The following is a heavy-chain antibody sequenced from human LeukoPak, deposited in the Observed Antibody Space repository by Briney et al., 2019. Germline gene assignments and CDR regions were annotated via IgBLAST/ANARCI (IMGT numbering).Heavy chain of an antibody. V-gene: IGHV4-30-4*08. D-gene: IGHD1-26*01. CDR3: ARGKGGSYPYYFDY. CDR2: IYYSGST. CDR1: GGSISSGDYY. J-gene: IGHJ4*02. Sequence: SQTLSLTCTVSGGSISSGDYYWSWIRQPPGKGLEWIGYIYYSGSTYYNPSLKNRVTISVDTSKNQFSLKLSSVTAADTAVYYCARGKGGSYPYYFDYWGQGTLVTVSS.